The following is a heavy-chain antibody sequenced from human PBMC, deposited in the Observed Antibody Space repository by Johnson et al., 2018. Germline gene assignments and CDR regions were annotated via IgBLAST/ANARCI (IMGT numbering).Heavy chain of an antibody. CDR1: GGSISSNY. Sequence: QVQLQESGPGLVKXSETLSLTCTVSGGSISSNYCSWIRQSPGMGLQWIGHIHYSGSPSYNPPLKSRVTLSVDAPKNEFYLEVTSVTAADTAVYYCAKIKEGGASFDIWGQGTVVTVSS. CDR2: IHYSGSP. J-gene: IGHJ3*02. D-gene: IGHD3-16*01. V-gene: IGHV4-59*01. CDR3: AKIKEGGASFDI.